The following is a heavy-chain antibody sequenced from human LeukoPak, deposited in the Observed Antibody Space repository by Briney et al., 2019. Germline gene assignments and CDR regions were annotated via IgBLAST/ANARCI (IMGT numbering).Heavy chain of an antibody. D-gene: IGHD2-2*01. V-gene: IGHV4-38-2*02. CDR3: AIHYTEDIVVGPAASPETRNNWFDP. J-gene: IGHJ5*02. Sequence: SETLPLTCTVSGYSISSGYYWGWIRQPPGKGLEWIGSIYHSGSTYYNPSLKSRVTISVDTSKNQFSLKLRSVTAADTALYYCAIHYTEDIVVGPAASPETRNNWFDPWGQGTLVTVSS. CDR2: IYHSGST. CDR1: GYSISSGYY.